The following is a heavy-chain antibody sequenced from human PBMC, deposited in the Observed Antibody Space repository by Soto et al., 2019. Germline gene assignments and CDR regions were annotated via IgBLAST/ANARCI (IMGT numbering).Heavy chain of an antibody. CDR2: ISGSGGST. D-gene: IGHD3-9*01. Sequence: PVGSLRLSCAASGFTGSSYAMSGVRQAPGKGLEWGSAISGSGGSTYYADSVKGRFTISRDNSKNTLYLQMNSLRAEDTAVYYCAHSDDILTGYYFFDHWGQGTLVTVSS. J-gene: IGHJ4*02. V-gene: IGHV3-23*01. CDR3: AHSDDILTGYYFFDH. CDR1: GFTGSSYA.